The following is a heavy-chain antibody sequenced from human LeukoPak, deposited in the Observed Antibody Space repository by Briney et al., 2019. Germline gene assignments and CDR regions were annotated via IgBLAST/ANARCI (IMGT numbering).Heavy chain of an antibody. V-gene: IGHV4-34*01. Sequence: SETLSLTCADYGGSFSGYYWSWIRQPPGKGLEWIGEINHSGSTNYNPSLKSRVTISVDTSKNQFSLKLSSVTAADTAVYYCARVGYCSGGSCYGLDYWGQGTLVTVSS. CDR3: ARVGYCSGGSCYGLDY. CDR1: GGSFSGYY. J-gene: IGHJ4*02. D-gene: IGHD2-15*01. CDR2: INHSGST.